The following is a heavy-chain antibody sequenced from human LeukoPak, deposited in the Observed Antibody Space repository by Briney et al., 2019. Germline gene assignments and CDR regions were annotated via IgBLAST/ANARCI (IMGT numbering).Heavy chain of an antibody. CDR1: GYTFTSYA. CDR2: INAGNGNT. V-gene: IGHV1-3*01. J-gene: IGHJ4*02. D-gene: IGHD5-24*01. Sequence: ASVKVSCKASGYTFTSYAMHWVRQAPGQRLEWKGWINAGNGNTKYSQKFQGRVAITRDTSASTAYMELSSLRSEDTAVYYCARGRDIKLWLKSNYFDYWGQGTLVTVSS. CDR3: ARGRDIKLWLKSNYFDY.